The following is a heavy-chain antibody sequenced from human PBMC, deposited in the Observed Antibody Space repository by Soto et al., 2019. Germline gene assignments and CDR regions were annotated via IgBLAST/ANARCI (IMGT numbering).Heavy chain of an antibody. V-gene: IGHV1-8*01. D-gene: IGHD3-10*01. CDR1: GYTFTSYD. CDR2: MNPNSGNT. J-gene: IGHJ6*03. CDR3: AEGLSRGYGSGSYPGHSPFFFDYYYMDV. Sequence: ASVKVSCKASGYTFTSYDINWVRQATGQGLEWMGWMNPNSGNTGYAQKFQGRVTMTRNTSISTAYMELSSLRSEDTAVNYCAEGLSRGYGSGSYPGHSPFFFDYYYMDVWGKGTTVTVSS.